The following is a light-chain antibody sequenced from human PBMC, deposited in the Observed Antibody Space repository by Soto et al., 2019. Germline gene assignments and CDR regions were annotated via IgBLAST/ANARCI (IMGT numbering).Light chain of an antibody. CDR2: DAY. J-gene: IGKJ5*01. V-gene: IGKV3-11*01. CDR3: QQRHMWPIT. Sequence: EVVLTQSPVTLSLSPGERATLSCRASQSFRGLLAWYQQKPGQAPRLLIYDAYNRATGIPPRFSGSGAGTHFTLTISGLEPEDSAVYYFQQRHMWPITFGQGTRLEIQ. CDR1: QSFRGL.